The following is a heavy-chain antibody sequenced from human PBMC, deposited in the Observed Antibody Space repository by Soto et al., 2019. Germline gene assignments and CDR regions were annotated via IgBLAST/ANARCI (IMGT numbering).Heavy chain of an antibody. CDR3: ARRSSSISPGC. CDR1: GYTFTTIF. Sequence: ASVKVSCKTSGYTFTTIFLHWMRQAPGQRLEWMGWINPANGDTMYSQKFLGRVSNTRDTSATTAYMELTSLTSEDTAVYYCARRSSSISPGCWGQGTLGTVSS. D-gene: IGHD2-2*01. J-gene: IGHJ1*01. V-gene: IGHV1-3*01. CDR2: INPANGDT.